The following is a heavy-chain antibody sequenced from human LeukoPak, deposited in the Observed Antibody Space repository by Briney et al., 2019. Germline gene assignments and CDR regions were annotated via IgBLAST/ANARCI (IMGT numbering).Heavy chain of an antibody. CDR1: GFTFTTYS. V-gene: IGHV3-21*01. J-gene: IGHJ4*02. CDR2: ISSNGDYI. D-gene: IGHD4-17*01. CDR3: ARDQYGDYANDY. Sequence: PGGSLRLSCAASGFTFTTYSMNWVRQAPGKGLEWVSSISSNGDYIYYADSLKGRFTTSRDNAKNSLYLQMNSLRAEDTAVYYCARDQYGDYANDYWGQGTLVTVSS.